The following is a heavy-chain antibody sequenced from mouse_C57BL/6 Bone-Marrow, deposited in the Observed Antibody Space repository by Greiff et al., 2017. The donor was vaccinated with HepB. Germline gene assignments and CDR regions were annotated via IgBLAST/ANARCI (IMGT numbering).Heavy chain of an antibody. D-gene: IGHD2-2*01. J-gene: IGHJ1*03. CDR2: ISDGGSYT. V-gene: IGHV5-4*01. CDR1: GFTFSSYA. Sequence: DVMLVESGGGLVKTGGSLKLSCAASGFTFSSYAMSWVRQTPEKRLEWVATISDGGSYTYYPDNVKGRFTISRDNAKNNLYLQMSHLKSEDTAMYYCAGEKEGGLMVYWYFGGWGTGTTVTVSS. CDR3: AGEKEGGLMVYWYFGG.